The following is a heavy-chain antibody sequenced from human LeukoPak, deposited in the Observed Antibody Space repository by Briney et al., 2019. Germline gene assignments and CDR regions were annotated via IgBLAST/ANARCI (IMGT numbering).Heavy chain of an antibody. V-gene: IGHV3-30*18. CDR2: ISYDGSNK. CDR3: AKEDYDMAPLGYY. D-gene: IGHD3-9*01. CDR1: GFTFSSYG. Sequence: GGSLRLSCAASGFTFSSYGMHWVCQAPGKGLEWVAVISYDGSNKYYADSVKGRFTISRDNSKNTLYLQMNSLRAEDTAVYYCAKEDYDMAPLGYYWGQGTLVTVSS. J-gene: IGHJ4*02.